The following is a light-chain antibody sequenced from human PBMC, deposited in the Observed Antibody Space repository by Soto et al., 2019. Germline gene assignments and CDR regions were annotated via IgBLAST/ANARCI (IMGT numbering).Light chain of an antibody. CDR1: STDVGSYNL. J-gene: IGLJ2*01. V-gene: IGLV2-23*01. CDR3: CSYAGSTNVV. CDR2: EGN. Sequence: QSALTQPASVSGSPGQSITISCTVTSTDVGSYNLVSWYQHHPGKAPKVMIYEGNKRPSGVSNRFSGSRSGNTASLTISGLQAEDEADYYCCSYAGSTNVVFGGGTKLTVL.